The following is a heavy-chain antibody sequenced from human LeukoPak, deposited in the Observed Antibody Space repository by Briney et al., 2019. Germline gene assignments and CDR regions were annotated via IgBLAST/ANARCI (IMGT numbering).Heavy chain of an antibody. J-gene: IGHJ4*02. CDR3: ARHRAYSSSTPFDY. CDR1: GVSISSLY. Sequence: SETLSLTCSVSGVSISSLYWSWLRQPPGKGLEWIGYIYYTGSTNYNPSLKSRVTMFVDMSNNQFSLRLSSVTAADTAVYYCARHRAYSSSTPFDYWGQGTLVTVSS. V-gene: IGHV4-59*08. D-gene: IGHD6-6*01. CDR2: IYYTGST.